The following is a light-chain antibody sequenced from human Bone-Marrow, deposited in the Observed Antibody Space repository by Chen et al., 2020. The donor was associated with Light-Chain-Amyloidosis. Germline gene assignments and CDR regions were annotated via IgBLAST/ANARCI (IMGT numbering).Light chain of an antibody. V-gene: IGKV1-5*01. Sequence: DIQLTQSPSTLSASVGDRVTITCRASESISTWLAWYQQKPGKAPKFLIYDASSLESGVPSRFSGSGSETEFTLTISSLQPDDFATYFCHQYYTYPWTLGQGATVEV. J-gene: IGKJ1*01. CDR2: DAS. CDR3: HQYYTYPWT. CDR1: ESISTW.